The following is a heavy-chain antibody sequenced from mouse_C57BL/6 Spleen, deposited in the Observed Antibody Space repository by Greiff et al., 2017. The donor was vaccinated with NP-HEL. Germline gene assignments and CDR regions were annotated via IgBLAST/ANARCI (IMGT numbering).Heavy chain of an antibody. CDR2: IDPTSGGT. V-gene: IGHV1-72*01. CDR1: GYTFTSYW. D-gene: IGHD1-1*01. J-gene: IGHJ4*01. Sequence: QVQLKQSGAELVKPGASVKLSCKASGYTFTSYWMHWVKQRPGRGLEWIGRIDPTSGGTKYNEKFKSKATLTVDNPSSTAYMQLSSLTSEDSAVYYGARAITTVVAPYAMDYWGQGTSVTVSS. CDR3: ARAITTVVAPYAMDY.